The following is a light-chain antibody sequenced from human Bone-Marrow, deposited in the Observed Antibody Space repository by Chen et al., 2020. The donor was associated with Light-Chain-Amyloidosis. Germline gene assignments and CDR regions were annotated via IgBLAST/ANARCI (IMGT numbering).Light chain of an antibody. CDR1: QRISSY. CDR2: TAS. CDR3: QQSYSDPWA. Sequence: DIQMTQSPSSLSASVGDRVTITCRASQRISSYLNWYQQKPGKAPKLLIHTASTLQSGVPSRFSGSGSGTDFTLTISSLQPEDFASYYCQQSYSDPWAFGPGTKVEI. V-gene: IGKV1-39*01. J-gene: IGKJ1*01.